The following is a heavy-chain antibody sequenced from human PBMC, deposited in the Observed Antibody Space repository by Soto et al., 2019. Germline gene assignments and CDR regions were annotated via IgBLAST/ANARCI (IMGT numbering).Heavy chain of an antibody. J-gene: IGHJ5*02. V-gene: IGHV3-74*01. D-gene: IGHD1-26*01. CDR3: AREVGAGLT. Sequence: EVQLVESGGGLVQPGGSLRLSCAASGFIFSSYWIHWVRQAPGKGLVWISRINSDGSGTGYADSVKGRFTISRDNAKKTLYLQMNSLRAEDTAVYYCAREVGAGLTWGQGTLVTVSS. CDR1: GFIFSSYW. CDR2: INSDGSGT.